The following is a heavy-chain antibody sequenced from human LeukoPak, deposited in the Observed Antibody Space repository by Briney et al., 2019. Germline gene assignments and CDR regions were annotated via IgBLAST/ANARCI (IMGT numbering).Heavy chain of an antibody. J-gene: IGHJ4*02. CDR3: ASGILDSTPNVY. CDR1: GYTFTSYA. V-gene: IGHV7-4-1*02. D-gene: IGHD1-14*01. Sequence: GSVKVSLKGSGYTFTSYALDWVGQAPGQGVEWMGWINTNTGNPTYAQGFTGRFVFSLDTSVSTAYLQISSLKAEDTAVYYCASGILDSTPNVYWGQGTLVTVSS. CDR2: INTNTGNP.